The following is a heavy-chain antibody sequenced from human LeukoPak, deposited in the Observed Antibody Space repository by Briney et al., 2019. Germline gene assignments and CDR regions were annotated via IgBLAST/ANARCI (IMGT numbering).Heavy chain of an antibody. Sequence: GGSLRLSCAASGFTFSSYAMSWVRQAPGKGLEWVSAISGSGGSTYYADSVRGRFTISRDNSKNTVYLQMNSLRAEDTAVYYCAKDPRSSASGPAEYFQHWGQGTLVTVSS. CDR3: AKDPRSSASGPAEYFQH. J-gene: IGHJ1*01. CDR1: GFTFSSYA. CDR2: ISGSGGST. D-gene: IGHD3-22*01. V-gene: IGHV3-23*01.